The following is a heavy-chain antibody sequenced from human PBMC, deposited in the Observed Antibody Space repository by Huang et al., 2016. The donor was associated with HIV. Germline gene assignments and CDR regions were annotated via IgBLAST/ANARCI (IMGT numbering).Heavy chain of an antibody. CDR2: SSGMGGST. D-gene: IGHD5-12*01. CDR3: AKEMATILGAKIDY. J-gene: IGHJ4*02. Sequence: EVQLLESGGGLVQPGGSLRLSCAASGFTFSSYAMRWVRQAPGKGLEGVAASSGMGGSTYYADAGKGRFTISRDNAKNTLYLQMNSLRAEDTAVYYCAKEMATILGAKIDYWGQGTLVTVSS. V-gene: IGHV3-23*01. CDR1: GFTFSSYA.